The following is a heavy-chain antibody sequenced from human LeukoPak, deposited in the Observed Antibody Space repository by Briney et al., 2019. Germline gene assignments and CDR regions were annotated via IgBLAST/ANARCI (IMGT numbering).Heavy chain of an antibody. J-gene: IGHJ4*02. CDR3: ASHGGRIAAAGMEFDY. Sequence: SVKVSCKASGGTFSSYAISWVRQAPGQGLEWMGGIIPIFGTANYAQKFQGRVTITADESTSTAYMELSSLRSEDTAVYYCASHGGRIAAAGMEFDYWGQGTPVTVSS. CDR1: GGTFSSYA. CDR2: IIPIFGTA. V-gene: IGHV1-69*01. D-gene: IGHD6-13*01.